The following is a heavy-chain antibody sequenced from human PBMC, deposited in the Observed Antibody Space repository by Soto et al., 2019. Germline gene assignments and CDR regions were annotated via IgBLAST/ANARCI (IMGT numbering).Heavy chain of an antibody. D-gene: IGHD3-9*01. J-gene: IGHJ4*02. Sequence: ASVKVSCKASGYTFTSYAMHWVRQAPGQRLEWMGWINAGNGNTKYSQKFQGRVTITRDTSASTAYMELSSLRSEDTAVYYCARGTAGYDILTGLDYWGQGTLVTVSS. V-gene: IGHV1-3*01. CDR1: GYTFTSYA. CDR2: INAGNGNT. CDR3: ARGTAGYDILTGLDY.